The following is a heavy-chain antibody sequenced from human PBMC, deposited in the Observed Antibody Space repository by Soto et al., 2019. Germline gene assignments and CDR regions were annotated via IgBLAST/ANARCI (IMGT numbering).Heavy chain of an antibody. J-gene: IGHJ4*02. CDR3: ARAPSDSRFLGSFDY. V-gene: IGHV4-31*03. D-gene: IGHD3-22*01. CDR2: IYYSGST. CDR1: GGSISSGGYY. Sequence: SETLSLTCTVSGGSISSGGYYWSWIRQHPGKGLEWIGYIYYSGSTYYNPSLKSRVTISVDTSKNQFSLKLSSVTAADTAVYYCARAPSDSRFLGSFDYWGQGTLVTVSS.